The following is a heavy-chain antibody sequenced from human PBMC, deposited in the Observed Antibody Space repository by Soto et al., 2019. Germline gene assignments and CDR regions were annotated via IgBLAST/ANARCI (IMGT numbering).Heavy chain of an antibody. CDR2: ISYDGSNK. V-gene: IGHV3-30-3*01. CDR1: GFTFSSYA. D-gene: IGHD6-19*01. J-gene: IGHJ3*02. Sequence: QVQLVESGGGVVQPGRSLRLSCAASGFTFSSYAMHWVRQAPGKGLEWVAVISYDGSNKYYADSVKGRFTISRDNSKNTLYLQMNSLRAEDMAVYYCASIAVAGGSDAFDIWGQGTMVTVSS. CDR3: ASIAVAGGSDAFDI.